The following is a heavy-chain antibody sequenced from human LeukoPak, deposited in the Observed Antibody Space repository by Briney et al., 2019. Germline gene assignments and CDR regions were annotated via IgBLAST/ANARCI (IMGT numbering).Heavy chain of an antibody. D-gene: IGHD4-17*01. Sequence: VSVRVSCKASGYTFTSYGISWVRQAPGQGLEWMGWISAYNGNTNYAQKLQGRVTMTTDTSTSTAYMELRSLRSDDTAVYYCARVRDYGDYGDTFDIWGQGTMVTVSS. J-gene: IGHJ3*02. V-gene: IGHV1-18*01. CDR3: ARVRDYGDYGDTFDI. CDR2: ISAYNGNT. CDR1: GYTFTSYG.